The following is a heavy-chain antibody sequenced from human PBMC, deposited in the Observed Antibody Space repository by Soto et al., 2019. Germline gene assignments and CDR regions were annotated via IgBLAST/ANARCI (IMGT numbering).Heavy chain of an antibody. J-gene: IGHJ5*02. D-gene: IGHD1-1*01. CDR1: GFTFSDFW. CDR2: IRRDGGDE. V-gene: IGHV3-7*01. Sequence: EAQLVESGGGLVQPGGSLRLSCVGSGFTFSDFWMSWVRQAPGKGLQWVASIRRDGGDEYDMASVKGRFTISKDNAKNPLYLQMTILRVEDTAMYYCTRDRRGLEEQGDWFDPWGQGTLVLVSS. CDR3: TRDRRGLEEQGDWFDP.